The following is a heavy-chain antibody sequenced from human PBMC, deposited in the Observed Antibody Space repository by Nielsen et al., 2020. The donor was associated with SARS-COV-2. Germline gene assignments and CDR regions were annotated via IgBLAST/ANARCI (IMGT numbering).Heavy chain of an antibody. CDR1: GFTFSTYG. V-gene: IGHV3-30*18. J-gene: IGHJ4*02. CDR3: AKDWTAIVVVPSGGVDY. CDR2: ISYDVSNK. Sequence: GESLKISCAASGFTFSTYGMHWVRQAPGKGLEWVAAISYDVSNKYYVDSVKGRFTISRDNSKNTLYLQMSSLREEDTAVYYCAKDWTAIVVVPSGGVDYWGQGTLVTVSS. D-gene: IGHD2-15*01.